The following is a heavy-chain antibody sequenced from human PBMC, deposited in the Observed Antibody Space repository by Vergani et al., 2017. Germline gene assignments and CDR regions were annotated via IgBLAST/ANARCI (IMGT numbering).Heavy chain of an antibody. CDR2: IYSGGST. J-gene: IGHJ4*02. Sequence: EVQLVESGGGLVQPGGSLRLSCAASGFTVSSNYMSWVRQAPGKGLEWVSVIYSGGSTYYADSVKGRFTISSDNSKNTLYLQMNSLRAEDTAVYYCARCYTPGIAVAALPYFDCWGQGTLVTVSS. V-gene: IGHV3-66*02. D-gene: IGHD6-19*01. CDR3: ARCYTPGIAVAALPYFDC. CDR1: GFTVSSNY.